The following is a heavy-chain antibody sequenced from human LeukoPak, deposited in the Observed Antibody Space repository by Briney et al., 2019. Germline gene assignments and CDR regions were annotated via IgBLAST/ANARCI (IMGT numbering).Heavy chain of an antibody. CDR2: INPSGGST. V-gene: IGHV1-46*01. CDR1: GYTFTSYY. D-gene: IGHD6-13*01. J-gene: IGHJ5*02. Sequence: ASVKVSCKASGYTFTSYYMHWVRQAPGQGLEWMGIINPSGGSTSYAQKFQGRVTMTRDMSTSTVYMELSSLRSEDTAVYYCARGLTAAAGTGWFDPWGQGTLVTVSS. CDR3: ARGLTAAAGTGWFDP.